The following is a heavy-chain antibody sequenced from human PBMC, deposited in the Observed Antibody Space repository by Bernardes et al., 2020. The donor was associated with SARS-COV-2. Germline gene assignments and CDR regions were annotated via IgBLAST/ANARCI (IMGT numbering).Heavy chain of an antibody. D-gene: IGHD3-10*02. Sequence: GGSLRLSCAASEFTFNNHNMNWVRQAPGKGLELVSSMTSSGNKYYADSVQGRFTISRASAKKSLHLQMDSLTADDTGVSYCAREPSAAGADDMFSVHYYYGMDVWGQGTTGTVSS. V-gene: IGHV3-21*01. CDR2: MTSSGNK. J-gene: IGHJ6*02. CDR1: EFTFNNHN. CDR3: AREPSAAGADDMFSVHYYYGMDV.